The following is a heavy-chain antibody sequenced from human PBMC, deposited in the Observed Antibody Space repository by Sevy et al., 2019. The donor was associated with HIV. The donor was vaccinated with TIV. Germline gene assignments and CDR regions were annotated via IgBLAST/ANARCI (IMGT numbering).Heavy chain of an antibody. CDR3: ARSYCSGGRCCSLAY. V-gene: IGHV1-18*01. CDR1: GYTFTSYR. CDR2: SSPHNGDT. Sequence: GSVKVSCKTSGYTFTSYRITWVRQAPGKGLEWLGWSSPHNGDTNYAQRVQGRVTMITDTSTTTAYLELRSLTSDDTAEYYCARSYCSGGRCCSLAYWGQGTLVTVSS. D-gene: IGHD2-15*01. J-gene: IGHJ4*02.